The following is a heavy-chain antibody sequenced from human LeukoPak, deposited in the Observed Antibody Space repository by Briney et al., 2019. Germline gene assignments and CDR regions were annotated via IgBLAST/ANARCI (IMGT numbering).Heavy chain of an antibody. CDR1: GGSISSSSYY. D-gene: IGHD6-25*01. J-gene: IGHJ5*02. CDR3: ARHLGAARVLRFDP. CDR2: IYYSGST. V-gene: IGHV4-39*01. Sequence: PSETLSLTCTVSGGSISSSSYYWGWIRQPPGKGLEWIGSIYYSGSTYYNPSLKSRVTISVDTSKNQFSLRLTSLTAADTAVYYCARHLGAARVLRFDPWGQGILVTVSS.